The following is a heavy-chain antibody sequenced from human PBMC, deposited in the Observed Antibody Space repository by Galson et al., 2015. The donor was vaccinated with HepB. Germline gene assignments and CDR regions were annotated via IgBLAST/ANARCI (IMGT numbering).Heavy chain of an antibody. CDR3: AKDNQWPSYYYYGIDV. Sequence: SLRLSCAASGFTFSSYGMHWVRQAPGKGLEWVAVISYDGSNKYYADSVKGRFTISRDNSKKTLYLQMNSLRAEDTAVYYWAKDNQWPSYYYYGIDVWGQGTTVTVSS. CDR1: GFTFSSYG. J-gene: IGHJ6*02. D-gene: IGHD6-19*01. V-gene: IGHV3-30*18. CDR2: ISYDGSNK.